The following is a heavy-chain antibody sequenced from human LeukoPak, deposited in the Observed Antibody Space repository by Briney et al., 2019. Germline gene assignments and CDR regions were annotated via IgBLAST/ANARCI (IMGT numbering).Heavy chain of an antibody. Sequence: SETLSLTCTVSGYSISSGYYWGWIRQPPGKGLEWIGSISHSGSTYYNPSLKSRVTISVDPSKNQFSLKLSSVTAADTAVHYCARHDPYEIWSGFLDAFDIWGQGTMLTVSS. CDR3: ARHDPYEIWSGFLDAFDI. J-gene: IGHJ3*02. CDR1: GYSISSGYY. D-gene: IGHD3-3*01. V-gene: IGHV4-38-2*02. CDR2: ISHSGST.